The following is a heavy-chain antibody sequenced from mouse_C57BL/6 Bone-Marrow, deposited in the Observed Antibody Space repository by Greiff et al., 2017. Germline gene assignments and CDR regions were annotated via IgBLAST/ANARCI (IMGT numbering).Heavy chain of an antibody. CDR2: ISDGGSYT. Sequence: EVHLVESGGGLVKPGGSLKLSCAASGFTFSSYAMSWVRQTPEKRLEWVATISDGGSYTYYPDNVKGRFTISIDNAKNNLYLQMSHLKSDDTAMYYCARRKGCAGTWFAYWGQGTLVPVSA. CDR1: GFTFSSYA. J-gene: IGHJ3*01. V-gene: IGHV5-4*01. CDR3: ARRKGCAGTWFAY. D-gene: IGHD4-1*01.